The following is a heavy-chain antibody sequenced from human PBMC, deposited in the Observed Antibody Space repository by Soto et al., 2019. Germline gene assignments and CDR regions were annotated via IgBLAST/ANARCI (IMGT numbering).Heavy chain of an antibody. CDR1: GFIFTDWF. CDR3: AKEGAIPGEVDA. CDR2: INTSGGNS. D-gene: IGHD2-21*01. V-gene: IGHV1-46*01. Sequence: HLAQSGPEVKRPGASVKISCKASGFIFTDWFMHWVRQAPGLGPEWRGIINTSGGNSIYSQKFQDKVTMTRDTSTSTLYVELSSLTSADTAVYYCAKEGAIPGEVDAWGQGTLVTVSS. J-gene: IGHJ1*01.